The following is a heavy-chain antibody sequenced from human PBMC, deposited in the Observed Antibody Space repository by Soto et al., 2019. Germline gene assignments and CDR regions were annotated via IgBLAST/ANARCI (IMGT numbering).Heavy chain of an antibody. CDR3: GRVAGHGSGSRYFDN. V-gene: IGHV1-18*01. Sequence: QVQLVQSGAEVAKPGASVKVSCKTSGYRFFAFGLSWVRQVPGQGLEWLGWSVQGSGNTVYARNFQDRFTVTTDRSTNTSYMELRSLTQGVRALDYCGRVAGHGSGSRYFDNWGEGTGVTVSS. CDR2: SVQGSGNT. D-gene: IGHD3-10*01. CDR1: GYRFFAFG. J-gene: IGHJ4*02.